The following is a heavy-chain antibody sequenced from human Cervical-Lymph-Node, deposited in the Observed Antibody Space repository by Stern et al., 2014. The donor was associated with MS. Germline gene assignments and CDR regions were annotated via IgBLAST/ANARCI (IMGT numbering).Heavy chain of an antibody. CDR3: AKEDVELATPFDD. V-gene: IGHV3-30*18. D-gene: IGHD5-24*01. CDR1: GFTFSRYG. CDR2: ISCDGSEK. Sequence: VQLEESGGGVVQPGRSLRLSCAASGFTFSRYGMHCVRQAPGKGLEWVATISCDGSEKYVANSRKGRVTISRDNSKNTVYLQMNSLRPDDTAVYYCAKEDVELATPFDDWGQGTLVTVSP. J-gene: IGHJ4*02.